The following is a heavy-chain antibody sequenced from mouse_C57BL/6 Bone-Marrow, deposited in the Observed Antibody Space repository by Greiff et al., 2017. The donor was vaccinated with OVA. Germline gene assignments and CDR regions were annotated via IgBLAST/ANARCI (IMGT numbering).Heavy chain of an antibody. CDR3: ARNWVAWFAY. J-gene: IGHJ3*01. Sequence: VKLQESGPELVKPGASVKISCKASGYAFSSSWMNWVKQRPGKGLEWIGRIYPGDGDTNYNGKFKGKATLTADKSSSTAYMHLRSLTSEDSAVYFGARNWVAWFAYWGQGTLVTVSA. CDR2: IYPGDGDT. CDR1: GYAFSSSW. D-gene: IGHD4-1*01. V-gene: IGHV1-82*01.